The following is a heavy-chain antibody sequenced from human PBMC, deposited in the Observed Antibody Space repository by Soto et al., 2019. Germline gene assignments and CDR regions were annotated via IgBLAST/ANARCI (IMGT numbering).Heavy chain of an antibody. CDR3: ARGAVAAPNAGHFDY. Sequence: ASVEVSCKASVYTLISYGMSWVRQAPGQGLEWMGWISAYNGNTNYAQNYQGRVTMTTDTSTSTAYMELRSLRSDDTAVYYCARGAVAAPNAGHFDYWGQGTVVTVSS. D-gene: IGHD6-19*01. CDR1: VYTLISYG. J-gene: IGHJ4*02. V-gene: IGHV1-18*01. CDR2: ISAYNGNT.